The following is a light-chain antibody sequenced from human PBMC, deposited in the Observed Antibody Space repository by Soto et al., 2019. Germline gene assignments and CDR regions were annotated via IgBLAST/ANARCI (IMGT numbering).Light chain of an antibody. V-gene: IGKV1-5*03. CDR1: QTISSW. Sequence: DIQMTQSPSTLSGSVGDRVTITCRASQTISSWLAWYQQKPGKAPKLLIYKASTLKSGVPSRFSGSGSGTEFTRTISRLQPDDFATYYCQHYNSYSEAFGQGTKVELK. J-gene: IGKJ1*01. CDR2: KAS. CDR3: QHYNSYSEA.